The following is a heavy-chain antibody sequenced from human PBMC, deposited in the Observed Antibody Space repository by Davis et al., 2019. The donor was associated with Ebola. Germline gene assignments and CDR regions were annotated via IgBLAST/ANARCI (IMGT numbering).Heavy chain of an antibody. CDR3: AREDDSSGYPDY. J-gene: IGHJ4*02. CDR1: GFTFDDHA. Sequence: PGGSLRLSCAASGFTFDDHAMHWVRQAPGKGLEWVSSISSSSSYIYYADSVKGRFTISRDNAKNSLYLQMNSLRAEDTAVYYCAREDDSSGYPDYWGQGTLVTVSS. D-gene: IGHD3-22*01. CDR2: ISSSSSYI. V-gene: IGHV3-21*01.